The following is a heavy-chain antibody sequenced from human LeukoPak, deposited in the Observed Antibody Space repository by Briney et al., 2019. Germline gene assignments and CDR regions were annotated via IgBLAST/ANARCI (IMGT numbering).Heavy chain of an antibody. CDR2: ISGSGGST. Sequence: GGSLRLSCAASGFTFDDYAMSWVRQAPGKGLEWVSAISGSGGSTYYADSVKGRFTISRDNSKNTLYLQMNSLRAEDTAVYYCAKSGSGWYEDYFDYWGQGTLVTVSS. CDR3: AKSGSGWYEDYFDY. CDR1: GFTFDDYA. V-gene: IGHV3-23*01. J-gene: IGHJ4*02. D-gene: IGHD6-19*01.